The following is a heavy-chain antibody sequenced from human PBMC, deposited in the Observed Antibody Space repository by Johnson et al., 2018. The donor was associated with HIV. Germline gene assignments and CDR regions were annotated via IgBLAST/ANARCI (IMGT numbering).Heavy chain of an antibody. CDR3: ARDPPARWQYNSPPLAFDI. D-gene: IGHD1-14*01. CDR1: GFTFSSNA. J-gene: IGHJ3*02. Sequence: QEQLVESGGGVVQPGRSLRLSCAASGFTFSSNAMHWVRQSPGKGLEWVAVISFDGTNTYYGDSVKGRFTISRDNSNNTLYLQMNSLRTEDTAVYYCARDPPARWQYNSPPLAFDIWGQGTMVTVSS. CDR2: ISFDGTNT. V-gene: IGHV3-30-3*01.